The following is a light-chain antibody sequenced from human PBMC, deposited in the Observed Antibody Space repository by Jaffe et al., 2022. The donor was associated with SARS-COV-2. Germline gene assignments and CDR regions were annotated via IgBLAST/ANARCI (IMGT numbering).Light chain of an antibody. Sequence: QSALTQPASVSGSPGQSITISCTGTSSDVGGYNYVSWYQQHPGKAPKLIIYDVTNRPSGVSNRFSASKSGNTASLTISGLQTEDEADYYCSSYTNTSTLFGGGTKLTVL. V-gene: IGLV2-14*01. CDR2: DVT. J-gene: IGLJ2*01. CDR1: SSDVGGYNY. CDR3: SSYTNTSTL.